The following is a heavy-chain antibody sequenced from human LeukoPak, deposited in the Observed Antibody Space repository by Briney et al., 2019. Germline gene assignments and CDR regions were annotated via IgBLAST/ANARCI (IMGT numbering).Heavy chain of an antibody. D-gene: IGHD2-15*01. CDR3: ARQLGYCSDGTCYFDF. Sequence: EPGGSLRLSRAASGFTFTTYALSWVRQAPGKGLEWVSAISSGGGATFYQDSVKGRFTISRDSSENTLYLQMNTLRADDTAVYYCARQLGYCSDGTCYFDFWGQGTLVTVYS. J-gene: IGHJ4*02. V-gene: IGHV3-23*01. CDR2: ISSGGGAT. CDR1: GFTFTTYA.